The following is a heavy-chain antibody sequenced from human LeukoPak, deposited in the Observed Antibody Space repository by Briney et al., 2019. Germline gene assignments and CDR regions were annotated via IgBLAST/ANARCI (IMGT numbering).Heavy chain of an antibody. CDR1: GYTFTGYY. CDR2: INPYSGGT. CDR3: ARVPRPSLGELSLSY. D-gene: IGHD3-16*02. V-gene: IGHV1-2*02. Sequence: ASVKVSCTASGYTFTGYYMHWVRQAPGQGLEWMGWINPYSGGTNYAQKFQDRVTMTRDTSISTAYMELSSLSSDDTAVYYCARVPRPSLGELSLSYWGQGTLVTVSS. J-gene: IGHJ4*02.